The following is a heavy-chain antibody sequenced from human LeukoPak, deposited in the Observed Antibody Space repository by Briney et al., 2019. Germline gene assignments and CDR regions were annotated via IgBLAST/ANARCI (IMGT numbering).Heavy chain of an antibody. CDR2: ISSSSSYI. Sequence: GGSLRLSCAASGFTFSSYSMNWVRQAPGKGLEWVSSISSSSSYIYYADSVKGRFTISRDNAKNSLYLQMNSLRAEDTAVYYCARDSSSWRIFDYWGQGTLVTASS. CDR1: GFTFSSYS. CDR3: ARDSSSWRIFDY. J-gene: IGHJ4*02. V-gene: IGHV3-21*01. D-gene: IGHD6-13*01.